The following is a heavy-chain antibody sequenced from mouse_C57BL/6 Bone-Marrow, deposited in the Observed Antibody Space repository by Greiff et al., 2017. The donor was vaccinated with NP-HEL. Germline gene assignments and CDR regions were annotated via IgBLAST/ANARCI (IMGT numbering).Heavy chain of an antibody. CDR3: ARNFHYYGSSPYAMDY. Sequence: VQLQQSGAELMKPGASVKLSCKATGYTFTGYWIEWVKQRPGHGLEWIGEILPGSGSTNYNEKFKGKATFTADTSSNTAYMQLSSLTTEYSAIYYCARNFHYYGSSPYAMDYWGQGTSVTVSS. V-gene: IGHV1-9*01. CDR1: GYTFTGYW. CDR2: ILPGSGST. J-gene: IGHJ4*01. D-gene: IGHD1-1*01.